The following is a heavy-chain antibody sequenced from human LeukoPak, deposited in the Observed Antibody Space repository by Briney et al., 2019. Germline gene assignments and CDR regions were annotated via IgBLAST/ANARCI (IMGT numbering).Heavy chain of an antibody. D-gene: IGHD2-21*02. Sequence: GGSLRLSCAASGLTFSNYAMYWVRQAPGKGLEWLAGITSDGNKKFHSDSVKGRFTISRDNFRNTLYLQMNSLGLEDTAVYYCTTPVARGVTAARNWGQGILVTVSS. V-gene: IGHV3-30-3*01. CDR3: TTPVARGVTAARN. CDR2: ITSDGNKK. CDR1: GLTFSNYA. J-gene: IGHJ4*02.